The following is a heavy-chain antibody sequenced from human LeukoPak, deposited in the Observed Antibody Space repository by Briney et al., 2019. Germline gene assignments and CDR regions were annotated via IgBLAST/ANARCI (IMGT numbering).Heavy chain of an antibody. V-gene: IGHV3-7*01. D-gene: IGHD5-24*01. Sequence: QAGGSLRLSCAASGFTFTNDFMTWVRQAPGKGLEWVATIKKDGSEQYYVDSMKGRLTISRDNAKNSVYLQIHNLRAEDTAVYYCARDLGWLQSDYWGQGTLVTVSS. CDR1: GFTFTNDF. CDR3: ARDLGWLQSDY. CDR2: IKKDGSEQ. J-gene: IGHJ4*02.